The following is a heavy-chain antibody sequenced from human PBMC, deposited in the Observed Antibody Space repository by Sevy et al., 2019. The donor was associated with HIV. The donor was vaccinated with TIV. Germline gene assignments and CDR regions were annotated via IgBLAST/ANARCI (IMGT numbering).Heavy chain of an antibody. J-gene: IGHJ3*01. CDR3: GRWDNATSSDAFDF. CDR2: INTYNSNT. CDR1: GYTFTSFG. Sequence: ASVKVSCKPSGYTFTSFGFTWVRQAPGQGLEWVGSINTYNSNTYYAQRLQGRLSMTTDTSMSTAYMELRSLRSDDTAVYFCGRWDNATSSDAFDFWGQRTMVTVSS. V-gene: IGHV1-18*01. D-gene: IGHD1-26*01.